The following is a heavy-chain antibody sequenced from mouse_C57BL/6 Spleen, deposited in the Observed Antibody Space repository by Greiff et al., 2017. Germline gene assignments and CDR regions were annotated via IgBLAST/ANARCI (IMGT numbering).Heavy chain of an antibody. V-gene: IGHV1-55*01. D-gene: IGHD1-1*01. CDR1: GYTFTSYW. CDR2: IYPGSGST. J-gene: IGHJ2*01. CDR3: ARGTVVATADY. Sequence: VQLQQPGAELVKPGASVKMSCKASGYTFTSYWITWVKQRPGQGLEWIGDIYPGSGSTNYNEKFKSKATLTVDTSSSTAYMQLGSLTSEDSAVYYCARGTVVATADYWGQGTTLTVSS.